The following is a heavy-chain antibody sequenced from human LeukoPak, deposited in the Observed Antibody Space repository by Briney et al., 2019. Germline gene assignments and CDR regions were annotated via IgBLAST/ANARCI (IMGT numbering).Heavy chain of an antibody. Sequence: SETLSLTCTVSGGSISHYYWSWIRQPPGKGLEWIGYIYYSGSTNYNPSLKSRVTISVDTSKNQFSLKLSSVTAADTAVYYCARSGGIVATTRSGRSYYYGMDVWGQGTTVTDSS. J-gene: IGHJ6*02. CDR2: IYYSGST. V-gene: IGHV4-59*08. CDR3: ARSGGIVATTRSGRSYYYGMDV. D-gene: IGHD5-12*01. CDR1: GGSISHYY.